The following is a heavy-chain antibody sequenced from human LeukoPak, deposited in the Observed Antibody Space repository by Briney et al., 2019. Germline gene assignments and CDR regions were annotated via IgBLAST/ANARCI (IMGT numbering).Heavy chain of an antibody. D-gene: IGHD3-22*01. Sequence: ASVKVSCKASGYTFTGYYMHWVRQAPGQGLEWMGWINPNSGGTNYAQKFQGRVTMTRDTSISTAYMELSRLRSDDTAVYYCARGYDSSGYNYYYYYMDVWGKGTTVTVSS. CDR2: INPNSGGT. CDR1: GYTFTGYY. CDR3: ARGYDSSGYNYYYYYMDV. V-gene: IGHV1-2*02. J-gene: IGHJ6*03.